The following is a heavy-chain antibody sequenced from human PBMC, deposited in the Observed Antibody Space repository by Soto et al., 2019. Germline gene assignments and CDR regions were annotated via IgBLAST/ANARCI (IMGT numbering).Heavy chain of an antibody. CDR2: IRSKAYGGTT. D-gene: IGHD2-2*02. Sequence: HPGGSLRLSCTASGFTFGDYAMSWFRQAPGKGLEWVGFIRSKAYGGTTEYAASVKGRFTISRDDSKSIAYLQMNSLKTEDTAVYYCTRASFGYCSSTSCYIHWFDPWGQGTLVTVSS. CDR1: GFTFGDYA. V-gene: IGHV3-49*03. J-gene: IGHJ5*02. CDR3: TRASFGYCSSTSCYIHWFDP.